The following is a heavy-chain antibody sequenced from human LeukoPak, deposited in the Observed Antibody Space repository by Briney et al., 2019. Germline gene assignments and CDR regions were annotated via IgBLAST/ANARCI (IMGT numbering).Heavy chain of an antibody. V-gene: IGHV3-21*01. CDR1: GFTFSSYS. CDR2: ISSSSSYI. J-gene: IGHJ6*02. D-gene: IGHD3-9*01. CDR3: ARDLKTGYYDIFVGGGGMDV. Sequence: GGSLRLSCAASGFTFSSYSMNWVRQAPGKGLEWVSSISSSSSYIYYADSVKGRITISRDNAKNSLYLQMNSLRAEDTAVYYCARDLKTGYYDIFVGGGGMDVWGQGTTVTVSS.